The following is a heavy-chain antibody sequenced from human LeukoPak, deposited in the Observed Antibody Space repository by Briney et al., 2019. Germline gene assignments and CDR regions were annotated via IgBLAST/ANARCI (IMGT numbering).Heavy chain of an antibody. D-gene: IGHD3-10*01. V-gene: IGHV4-59*02. CDR2: ISYTGST. CDR1: GGSVSPYF. J-gene: IGHJ5*02. Sequence: SETLSLTCTVSGGSVSPYFWSWMRQTPGKGLEWIGYISYTGSTNYNPALKSRVTISVDTSKNQFSLQLTSVTAADTAVYYCARDDYRGVTNFDPWGQGTLVTVSS. CDR3: ARDDYRGVTNFDP.